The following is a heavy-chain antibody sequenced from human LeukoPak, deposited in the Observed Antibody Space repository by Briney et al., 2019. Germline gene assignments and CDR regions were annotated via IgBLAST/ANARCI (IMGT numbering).Heavy chain of an antibody. J-gene: IGHJ4*02. CDR1: GFTFSSYW. CDR3: ARDWTLNY. D-gene: IGHD3/OR15-3a*01. V-gene: IGHV3-74*01. Sequence: GGSLRPSCAASGFTFSSYWMHWVRQAPGKGLLWVSLINSDGSSTTYADSVQGRFTISRDNSQNTLYLQLNSLRAEDTAVYYCARDWTLNYWGQGTLVTVSS. CDR2: INSDGSST.